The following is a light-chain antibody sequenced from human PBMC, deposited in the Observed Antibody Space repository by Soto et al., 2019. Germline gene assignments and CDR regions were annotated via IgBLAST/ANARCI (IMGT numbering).Light chain of an antibody. CDR3: SSYTTSSTYV. CDR2: EVS. V-gene: IGLV2-14*01. Sequence: QSALTQPASVSGSPGQPITISCTGTSSDVGGYNYVSWYQQHPGKAPKLMIYEVSYRPSGVSNRFSASKSGNTASLTISGLQAEDEADYYCSSYTTSSTYVFGTGTKVTVL. J-gene: IGLJ1*01. CDR1: SSDVGGYNY.